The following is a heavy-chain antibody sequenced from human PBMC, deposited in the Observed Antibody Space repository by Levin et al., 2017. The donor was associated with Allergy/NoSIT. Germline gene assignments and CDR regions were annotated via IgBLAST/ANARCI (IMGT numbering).Heavy chain of an antibody. CDR3: ARDLLTMVRGVISFRYFDY. V-gene: IGHV4-31*03. J-gene: IGHJ4*02. Sequence: SCTVSGGSISSGGYYWSWIRQHPGKGLEWIGYIYYSGSTYYNPSLKSRVTISVDTSKNQFSLKLSSVTAADTAVYYCARDLLTMVRGVISFRYFDYWGQGTLVTVSS. CDR1: GGSISSGGYY. D-gene: IGHD3-10*01. CDR2: IYYSGST.